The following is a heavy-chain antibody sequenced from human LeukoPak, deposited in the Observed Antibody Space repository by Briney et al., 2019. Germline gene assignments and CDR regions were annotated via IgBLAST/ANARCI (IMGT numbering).Heavy chain of an antibody. CDR1: GFTSSNYG. V-gene: IGHV3-23*01. Sequence: PGGSLRLSCAASGFTSSNYGMSWVRQAPGKGLEWVSIISGSGSSTYNAGSVKGRFTISRDNSNNTLYLQMNSLRAEDTAVYYCAKTESPAAIRAGSDYWGQGTLVTVSS. D-gene: IGHD2-2*02. CDR2: ISGSGSST. CDR3: AKTESPAAIRAGSDY. J-gene: IGHJ4*02.